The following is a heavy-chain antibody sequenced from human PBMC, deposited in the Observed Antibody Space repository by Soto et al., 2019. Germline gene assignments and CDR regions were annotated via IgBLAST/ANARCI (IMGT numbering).Heavy chain of an antibody. V-gene: IGHV4-4*02. D-gene: IGHD5-12*01. CDR1: GGSISDHNW. CDR3: ARDGTDGYNLVF. CDR2: FHHGGRT. Sequence: QVQLQESGPGLVQPSGTLSLTCAVSGGSISDHNWWSWVRQPPGKGLEWIAEFHHGGRTNYKSSLQWRLTMPIDKSHNHFSLRLTSVTAADTAVYFCARDGTDGYNLVFGGQGTLVTVSS. J-gene: IGHJ4*02.